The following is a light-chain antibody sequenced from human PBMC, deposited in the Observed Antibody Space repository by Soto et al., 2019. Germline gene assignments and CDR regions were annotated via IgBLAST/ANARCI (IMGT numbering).Light chain of an antibody. V-gene: IGLV2-23*02. Sequence: QSALTQPASMSGSPGQSITISCTGTSSDVGLYNLVSWYQHLPGKAPKLIIYEVNERPSGISDRFSGSKSGNTASLTISGLRDEDDADYYCCSYVGSSILMFGGGTQLTVL. CDR2: EVN. CDR3: CSYVGSSILM. J-gene: IGLJ3*02. CDR1: SSDVGLYNL.